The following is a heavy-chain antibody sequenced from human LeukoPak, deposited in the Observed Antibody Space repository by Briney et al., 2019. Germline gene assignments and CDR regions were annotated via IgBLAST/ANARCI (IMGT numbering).Heavy chain of an antibody. Sequence: GASVKVSCKASGYTFTSYGISWVRQAPGQGLEWMGWISAYNGNTNYAQKLQGRVTMTTDTSTSTAYMEVRRLRSDDTAVYYCATVMYSGSLRKKYYYYYMDVWGKGTTVTVSS. V-gene: IGHV1-18*01. J-gene: IGHJ6*03. CDR3: ATVMYSGSLRKKYYYYYMDV. CDR2: ISAYNGNT. D-gene: IGHD1-26*01. CDR1: GYTFTSYG.